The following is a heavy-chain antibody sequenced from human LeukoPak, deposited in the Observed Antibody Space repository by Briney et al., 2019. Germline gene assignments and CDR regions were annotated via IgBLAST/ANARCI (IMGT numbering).Heavy chain of an antibody. CDR3: ARELCSSTSCYFDY. V-gene: IGHV1-18*01. CDR2: ISAYNGNT. J-gene: IGHJ4*02. D-gene: IGHD2-2*01. Sequence: ASVKVSCKASGYTFTSYGISWVRQAPGQGLEWMGWISAYNGNTNYAQKLQGRVTMTTDTSTSTAYMELSRLRSDDTAVYYCARELCSSTSCYFDYWGQGTLVTVSS. CDR1: GYTFTSYG.